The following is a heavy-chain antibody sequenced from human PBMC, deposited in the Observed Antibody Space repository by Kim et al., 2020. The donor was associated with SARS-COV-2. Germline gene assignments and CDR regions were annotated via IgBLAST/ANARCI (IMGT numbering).Heavy chain of an antibody. CDR2: ISWNSGSI. V-gene: IGHV3-9*01. Sequence: GGSLRLSCAASGFTFDDYAMQWVRQAPGKGLEWVSGISWNSGSIGYADSVKGRFTISRDNAKNSLYLQMNSLRAEDTALYYCAKDVWVGAKGAFDYWGQGTLVTVSS. CDR3: AKDVWVGAKGAFDY. J-gene: IGHJ4*02. CDR1: GFTFDDYA. D-gene: IGHD1-26*01.